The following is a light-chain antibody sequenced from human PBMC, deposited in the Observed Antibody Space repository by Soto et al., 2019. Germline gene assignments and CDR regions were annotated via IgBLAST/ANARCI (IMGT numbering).Light chain of an antibody. CDR3: QQYNRYPIT. CDR1: QSISSW. J-gene: IGKJ5*01. Sequence: MRMRHSPSELSPSVADRVTFTCRRSQSISSWLAWYQQKPGKAPKLLIYKASSLESGVPARFSGSGSGTEFTLTISSLQPDDFATYYCQQYNRYPITFGQGTRLEIK. V-gene: IGKV1-5*03. CDR2: KAS.